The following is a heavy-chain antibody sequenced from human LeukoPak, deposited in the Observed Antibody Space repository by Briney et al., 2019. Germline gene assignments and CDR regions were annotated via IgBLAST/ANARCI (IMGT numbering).Heavy chain of an antibody. CDR1: GGSISSYY. D-gene: IGHD2-2*02. CDR2: IYYSGST. CDR3: ARGIVVVPAAIRRWWFDP. J-gene: IGHJ5*02. Sequence: PSETLSLTCTVYGGSISSYYWSWIRQPPGKGLEWIGYIYYSGSTNYNPSLKSRVTISVDTSKNQFSLKLSSVTAADTAVYYCARGIVVVPAAIRRWWFDPWGQGTLVTVSS. V-gene: IGHV4-59*01.